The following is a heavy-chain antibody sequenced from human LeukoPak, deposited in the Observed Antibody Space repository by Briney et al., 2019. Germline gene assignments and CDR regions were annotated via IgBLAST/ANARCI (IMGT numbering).Heavy chain of an antibody. J-gene: IGHJ4*02. CDR1: GFSVRTNF. CDR3: AKDGVYSGYAGD. V-gene: IGHV3-23*01. D-gene: IGHD5-12*01. Sequence: GGSLRLSCAVSGFSVRTNFMSWVRQAPGKGLEWVSAISGSGGSTYYADSVKGRFTISRDNSKNTLYLQMNSLRAEDTAVYYCAKDGVYSGYAGDWGQGTLVTVSS. CDR2: ISGSGGST.